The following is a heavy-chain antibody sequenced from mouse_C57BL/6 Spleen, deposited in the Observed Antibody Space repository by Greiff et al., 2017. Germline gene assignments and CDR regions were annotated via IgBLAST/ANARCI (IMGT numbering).Heavy chain of an antibody. J-gene: IGHJ4*01. Sequence: QVQLQQSGPELVKPGASVKISCKASGYAFSSSWLNWVKQRPGKGLEWIGRIYPGDGDTNYNGKFKGKATLTADKSSSTAYMQLSSLTSEDSAVYFCARSTMVTDYYAMDYWGQGTSVTVSS. CDR2: IYPGDGDT. V-gene: IGHV1-82*01. CDR3: ARSTMVTDYYAMDY. CDR1: GYAFSSSW. D-gene: IGHD2-2*01.